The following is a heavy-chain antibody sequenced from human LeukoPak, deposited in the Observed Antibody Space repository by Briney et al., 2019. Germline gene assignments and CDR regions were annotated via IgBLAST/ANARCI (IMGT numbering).Heavy chain of an antibody. Sequence: GVSLRLSYAASGFSFSTYAMSWVRQAPGKGLEWVANIKEDGSEKYYVDSVKGRFTISRDNAKNSLYLHMNSLTAEDTAMYYCARDWLAGVPFDAFDLWGQGTMVTVSS. CDR3: ARDWLAGVPFDAFDL. V-gene: IGHV3-7*01. CDR2: IKEDGSEK. CDR1: GFSFSTYA. D-gene: IGHD3-10*01. J-gene: IGHJ3*01.